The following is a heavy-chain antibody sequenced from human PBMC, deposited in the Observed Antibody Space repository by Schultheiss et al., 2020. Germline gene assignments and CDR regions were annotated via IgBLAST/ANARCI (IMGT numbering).Heavy chain of an antibody. J-gene: IGHJ3*02. V-gene: IGHV3-48*03. CDR3: ARDLGLRTAFDI. D-gene: IGHD3-16*01. Sequence: GSLRLSCAASGFTFSSYEMNWVRQAPGKGLEWVSYISSSGSTIYYADSVKGRFTISRDNAKNSLYLQMNSLRAENTAVYYCARDLGLRTAFDIWGQGTMVTVSS. CDR1: GFTFSSYE. CDR2: ISSSGSTI.